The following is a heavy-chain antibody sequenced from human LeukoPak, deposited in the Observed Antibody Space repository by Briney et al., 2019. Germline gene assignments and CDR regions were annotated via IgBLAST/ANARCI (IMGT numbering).Heavy chain of an antibody. CDR2: ISIDGSRQ. D-gene: IGHD6-19*01. J-gene: IGHJ4*02. CDR1: LEFPPRINL. Sequence: GGPRKPSFQPPLEFPPRINLIHWVRQAPAKGLEWVAVISIDGSRQHYADFLVGRFTISRDNSKNTVSLQMSSLRTKDTAVYFCAREQGGSGWSGFDYWGQGTLVTVSS. V-gene: IGHV3-30*15. CDR3: AREQGGSGWSGFDY.